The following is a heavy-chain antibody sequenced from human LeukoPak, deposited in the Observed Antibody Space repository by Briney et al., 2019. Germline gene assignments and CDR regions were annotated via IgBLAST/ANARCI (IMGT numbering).Heavy chain of an antibody. CDR1: GFTFRSYS. V-gene: IGHV3-21*01. J-gene: IGHJ6*02. Sequence: PGGSLRLSCAASGFTFRSYSMNWVRQAPGKGLEWVSSINSDSNYIYYADSVQGRFTISRDNAKNSLYLQMNSLRAEDTAVYYCARLYDTPYYYYGMDVWGQGTTVTVSS. CDR2: INSDSNYI. CDR3: ARLYDTPYYYYGMDV. D-gene: IGHD3-22*01.